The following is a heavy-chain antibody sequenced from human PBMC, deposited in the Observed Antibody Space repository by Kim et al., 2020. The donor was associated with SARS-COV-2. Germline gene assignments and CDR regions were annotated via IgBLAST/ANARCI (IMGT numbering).Heavy chain of an antibody. CDR2: ISSSSSYT. Sequence: GGSLRLSCAASGFTFSDYYMSWIRQAPGKGLEWVSYISSSSSYTNYADSVKGRFTISRDNAKNSLYLQMNSLRAEDTAVYYCARDNPLTIFGVVIYYYYGMDVWGQGTMVTVSS. V-gene: IGHV3-11*06. D-gene: IGHD3-3*01. CDR3: ARDNPLTIFGVVIYYYYGMDV. CDR1: GFTFSDYY. J-gene: IGHJ6*02.